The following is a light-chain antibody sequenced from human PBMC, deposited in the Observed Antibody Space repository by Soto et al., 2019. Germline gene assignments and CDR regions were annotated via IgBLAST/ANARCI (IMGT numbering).Light chain of an antibody. V-gene: IGKV1-39*01. J-gene: IGKJ1*01. CDR2: AAS. CDR1: QSISSY. Sequence: DIQMTQSPSSLSASVGDRVTITCRASQSISSYLNWYQQKPGKAPKLLIYAASSLQSGVPSRFSGSGSGTDFTLHISSLQPEDFATYYCQQSYSTLWTFGQGTKVDIK. CDR3: QQSYSTLWT.